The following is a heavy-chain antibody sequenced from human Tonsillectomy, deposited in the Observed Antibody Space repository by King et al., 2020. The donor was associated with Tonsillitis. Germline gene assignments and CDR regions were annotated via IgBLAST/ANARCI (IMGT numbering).Heavy chain of an antibody. V-gene: IGHV1-18*04. J-gene: IGHJ4*02. CDR1: GYTFTSYG. Sequence: VQLVESGAEVKKPGASVKVSCKASGYTFTSYGISWVRQAPGQGLEWMGWISAYSGNTNYAQKLQGRVTMTTDTSTSTAYMELRCLRSDDTAVYYCAREVNYYDSSGYHFDYWGQGTLVTVSS. CDR3: AREVNYYDSSGYHFDY. CDR2: ISAYSGNT. D-gene: IGHD3-22*01.